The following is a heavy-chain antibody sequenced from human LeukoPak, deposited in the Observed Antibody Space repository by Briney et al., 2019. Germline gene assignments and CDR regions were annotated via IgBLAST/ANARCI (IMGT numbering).Heavy chain of an antibody. D-gene: IGHD3-22*01. CDR2: IYYSGST. V-gene: IGHV4-39*07. CDR1: GGSISSHY. Sequence: PSETLSLTCTVSGGSISSHYWGWIRQPPGKGLEWIGSIYYSGSTYYNPSLKSRVTISVVTSKNQFSLKLSSVTAADTAVYYCASQRSSGQFDYWGQGTLVTVSS. CDR3: ASQRSSGQFDY. J-gene: IGHJ4*02.